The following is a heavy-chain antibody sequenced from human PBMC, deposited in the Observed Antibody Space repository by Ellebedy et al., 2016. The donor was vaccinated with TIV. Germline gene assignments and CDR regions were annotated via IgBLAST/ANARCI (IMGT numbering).Heavy chain of an antibody. D-gene: IGHD6-13*01. CDR1: GYIFTNHG. CDR3: ARAGHSSTWWYLGH. CDR2: ISPYNGYT. J-gene: IGHJ2*01. V-gene: IGHV1-18*01. Sequence: AASVKVSCKASGYIFTNHGLTWVRQAPGQGLEWMGWISPYNGYTNYAQNFQGRLSMTTDTSTSTAYMELWSLTSDDTAIYYCARAGHSSTWWYLGHWGRGTLATVSS.